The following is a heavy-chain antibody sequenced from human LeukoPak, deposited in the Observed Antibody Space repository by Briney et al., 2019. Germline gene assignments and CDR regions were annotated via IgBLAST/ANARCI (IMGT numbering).Heavy chain of an antibody. CDR2: IYTSGST. CDR1: GGSISSYY. CDR3: ALRRVYDILTGYLYGMDV. Sequence: SETLSLTCTVSGGSISSYYWSWIRQPAGKGLEWIGRIYTSGSTNYNPSLKSRVTMSVDTSKNQFSLKLSSVTAADTAVYYCALRRVYDILTGYLYGMDVWGQGTTVTVSS. J-gene: IGHJ6*02. D-gene: IGHD3-9*01. V-gene: IGHV4-4*07.